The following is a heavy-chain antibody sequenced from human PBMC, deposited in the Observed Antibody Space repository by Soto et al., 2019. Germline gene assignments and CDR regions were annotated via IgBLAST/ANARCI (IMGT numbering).Heavy chain of an antibody. CDR3: AKALRFTFTTGYYMDV. CDR1: GFTVSSYA. J-gene: IGHJ6*03. Sequence: EVQLLESGGGLVQPGGSLRLPCAASGFTVSSYAMSWVRQAPGKGLEWVSVISGSGSTYSADSVKGRFTISRVSSKNTVDLQMNSLRAEDTAVYYCAKALRFTFTTGYYMDVWGRGTTVTVSS. V-gene: IGHV3-23*01. CDR2: ISGSGST. D-gene: IGHD3-16*01.